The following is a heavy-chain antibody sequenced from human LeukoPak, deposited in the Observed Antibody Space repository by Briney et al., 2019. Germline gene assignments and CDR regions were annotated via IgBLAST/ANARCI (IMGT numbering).Heavy chain of an antibody. CDR3: ARDRYYYGSGTYSHFDY. CDR2: IHTSEST. V-gene: IGHV4-4*07. Sequence: SETLSLTCIVSGGSITSYYWSWIRQPAGKGLEWIGRIHTSESTNYNPSLKSRVTMSVDTSNNQFSLRLSSVTAADTAVYYCARDRYYYGSGTYSHFDYWGQGTLVTVSS. J-gene: IGHJ4*02. D-gene: IGHD3-10*01. CDR1: GGSITSYY.